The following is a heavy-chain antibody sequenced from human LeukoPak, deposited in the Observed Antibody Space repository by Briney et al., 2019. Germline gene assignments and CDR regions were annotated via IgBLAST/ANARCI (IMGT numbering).Heavy chain of an antibody. J-gene: IGHJ4*02. CDR1: GGSISSGSYY. Sequence: PSQTLSLTCTVSGGSISSGSYYWRWIRQPAGKGLEWIGRIYTSGSTNYNPSLKSRVTKSLDTSKNQFPLKLSSVTAADTDVYYCARETPYGSGSYPFDYWGQGILVTVSS. V-gene: IGHV4-61*02. D-gene: IGHD3-10*01. CDR2: IYTSGST. CDR3: ARETPYGSGSYPFDY.